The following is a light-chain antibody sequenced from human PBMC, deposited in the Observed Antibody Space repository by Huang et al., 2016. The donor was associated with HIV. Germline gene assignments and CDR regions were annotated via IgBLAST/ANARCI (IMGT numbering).Light chain of an antibody. CDR3: QQYYSTPLT. CDR2: SAS. V-gene: IGKV1-NL1*01. J-gene: IGKJ4*01. Sequence: DIQLTQSPSSLSASVGDRVTITCRASQGILKSLAWYQQKPGKAPKLLLFSASRLESGVPSRFSGSGSETDYALTISSLQPTDFATYYCQQYYSTPLTFGGGTKVEIK. CDR1: QGILKS.